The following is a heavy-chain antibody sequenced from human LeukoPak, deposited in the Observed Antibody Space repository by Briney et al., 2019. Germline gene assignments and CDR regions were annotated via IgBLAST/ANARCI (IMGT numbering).Heavy chain of an antibody. CDR3: ARIGEVTDAFDI. J-gene: IGHJ3*02. V-gene: IGHV3-11*06. D-gene: IGHD2-21*02. Sequence: GGSLRLSCAASGFTFSDYYMNWIRQAPGKGLEWVSYVSSSGSYTNYADSVKGRFTISRDNAENSLDLQMNSLRAEDTAVYYCARIGEVTDAFDIWGQGTMVTVSS. CDR1: GFTFSDYY. CDR2: VSSSGSYT.